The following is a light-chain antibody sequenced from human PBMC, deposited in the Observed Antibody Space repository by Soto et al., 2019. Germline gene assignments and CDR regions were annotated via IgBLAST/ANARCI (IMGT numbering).Light chain of an antibody. CDR3: SSYADSNNLL. J-gene: IGLJ3*02. CDR2: EAT. CDR1: SSDVGGYKY. Sequence: QSALTQPPSASGSPGQSVTISCTGTSSDVGGYKYVSWYQQHPGKAPKLLIYEATQRPSGVPDRFSGSKSGNTASLTVSGLQAEDEADYYCSSYADSNNLLFGGGTKL. V-gene: IGLV2-8*01.